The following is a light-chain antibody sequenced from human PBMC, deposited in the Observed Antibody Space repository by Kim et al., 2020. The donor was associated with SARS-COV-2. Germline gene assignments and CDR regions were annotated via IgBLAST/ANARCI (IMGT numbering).Light chain of an antibody. CDR2: LGS. V-gene: IGKV2-28*01. CDR3: MQSLQTQT. J-gene: IGKJ1*01. Sequence: DIVMTQSPSSLPVTPGEPASITCRSSQSLLHSNGYNYLDWYLQKPGQSPQLLTYLGSNRPSGVPDGFSGSGSGTDFTLKISSVDAEDVQVYYCMQSLQTQTFGHRAKVDSK. CDR1: QSLLHSNGYNY.